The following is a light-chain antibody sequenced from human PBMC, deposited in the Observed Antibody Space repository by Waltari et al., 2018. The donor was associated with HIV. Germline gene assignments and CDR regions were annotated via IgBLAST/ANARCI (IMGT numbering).Light chain of an antibody. V-gene: IGLV2-14*01. CDR2: EVN. Sequence: QSALTQPASVPGSLGQSITISCPGTSSDVGPYNSVSWYQQRPGKVPKLLIYEVNSRPSGIDNRFSGSKSGNTASLTISGLQVEDEADYYCSSFTGSNTYVFGSGTKVTVL. CDR1: SSDVGPYNS. J-gene: IGLJ1*01. CDR3: SSFTGSNTYV.